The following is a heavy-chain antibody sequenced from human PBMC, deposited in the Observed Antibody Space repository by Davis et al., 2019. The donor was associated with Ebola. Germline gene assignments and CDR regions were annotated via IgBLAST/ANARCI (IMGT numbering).Heavy chain of an antibody. CDR3: ARGWRVVVPAAMGGYNWFDP. Sequence: AASVKVSCKASGYTFTSYAISWVRQAPGQGLEWMGWISAYNGNTNYAQKLQGRVTMTTDTSTSTAYMELRSLRSEDTAVYYCARGWRVVVPAAMGGYNWFDPWGQGTLVTVSS. D-gene: IGHD2-2*01. J-gene: IGHJ5*02. CDR2: ISAYNGNT. CDR1: GYTFTSYA. V-gene: IGHV1-18*01.